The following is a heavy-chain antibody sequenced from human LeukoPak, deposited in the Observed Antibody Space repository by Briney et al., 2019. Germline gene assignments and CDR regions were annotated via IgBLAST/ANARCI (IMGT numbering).Heavy chain of an antibody. Sequence: PSETLSLTCTVSGGSISSSSYYWGWLRQPPGKGLEWIGSIYYSGSTYYNPSLKSRVTISVDTSKNQFSLKLSSVTAADTAVYYCARKNANSGFDPWGQGTLVTVSS. CDR1: GGSISSSSYY. J-gene: IGHJ5*02. CDR2: IYYSGST. CDR3: ARKNANSGFDP. V-gene: IGHV4-39*01. D-gene: IGHD1/OR15-1a*01.